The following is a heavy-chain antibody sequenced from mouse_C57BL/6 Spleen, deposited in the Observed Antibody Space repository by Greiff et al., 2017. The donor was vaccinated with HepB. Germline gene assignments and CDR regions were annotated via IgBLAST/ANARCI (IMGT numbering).Heavy chain of an antibody. V-gene: IGHV1-82*01. CDR1: GYAFSSSW. J-gene: IGHJ2*01. CDR3: ARGPLYFDY. Sequence: VQLQQSGPELVKPGASVKISCKASGYAFSSSWMNWVKQRPGKGLEWIGRIYPGDGDTNYNGKFKGKATLTADKSSSTAYMQLSSLTSEDSAVYFGARGPLYFDYWGQGTTLTVSS. CDR2: IYPGDGDT.